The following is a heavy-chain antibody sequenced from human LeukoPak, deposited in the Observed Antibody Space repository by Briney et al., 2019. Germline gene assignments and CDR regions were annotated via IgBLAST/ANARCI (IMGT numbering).Heavy chain of an antibody. J-gene: IGHJ5*02. CDR1: GYTFTGYY. Sequence: ASVKVSCKTSGYTFTGYYMHGVRQAPGQGLEWMGRIDPNNGGTDYAQKFQGRVTMTRDTSISTAYLELSSLRFADPAIYYCASAVWLAAADNWFDPWGQGTLVTASS. V-gene: IGHV1-2*06. CDR3: ASAVWLAAADNWFDP. D-gene: IGHD6-13*01. CDR2: IDPNNGGT.